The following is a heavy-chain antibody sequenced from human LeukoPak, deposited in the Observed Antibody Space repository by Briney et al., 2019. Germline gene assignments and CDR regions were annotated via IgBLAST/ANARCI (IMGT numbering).Heavy chain of an antibody. D-gene: IGHD5-18*01. CDR2: ISYDGSNK. V-gene: IGHV3-30-3*01. CDR1: GFTFSSYA. Sequence: PGGSLRLSCAASGFTFSSYAMHWVRQAPGKGLEWVAVISYDGSNKYYADSVKGRFTISRDNSKNTLYLQMNSLRAEDTAVYYCARGGSPTTAMVLVYWGQGTLVTVSS. CDR3: ARGGSPTTAMVLVY. J-gene: IGHJ4*02.